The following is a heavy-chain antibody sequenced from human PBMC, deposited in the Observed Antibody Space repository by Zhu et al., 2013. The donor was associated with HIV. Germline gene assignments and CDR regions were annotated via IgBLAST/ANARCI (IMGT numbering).Heavy chain of an antibody. CDR2: STLSVVA. D-gene: IGHD6-13*01. V-gene: IGHV1-2*02. Sequence: KKTGAXVKVSCKASGYTFHRLLLCTGCDRPLDKGLSGWDGSTLSVVAQKYAQNFQGRVTMTRDTAISTAYMELSRLRSDDTAVYYCARPSLRGGSSWYIEHWGQGTLVTVSS. CDR1: GYTFHRLL. J-gene: IGHJ1*01. CDR3: ARPSLRGGSSWYIEH.